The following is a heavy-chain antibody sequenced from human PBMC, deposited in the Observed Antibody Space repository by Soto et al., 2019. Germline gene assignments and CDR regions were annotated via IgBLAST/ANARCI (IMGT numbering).Heavy chain of an antibody. CDR2: IYPGDSDT. V-gene: IGHV5-51*01. CDR3: ARHSGVAEDGTD. CDR1: GYRLTSNW. Sequence: GASLKISGKGSGYRLTSNWIGWERQMPGKGLEWMGVIYPGDSDTRYSPSFQGQVAISADKSINTAYLQWSSLKASDTAMYYCARHSGVAEDGTDWGQGTLVTVSS. D-gene: IGHD2-8*01. J-gene: IGHJ1*01.